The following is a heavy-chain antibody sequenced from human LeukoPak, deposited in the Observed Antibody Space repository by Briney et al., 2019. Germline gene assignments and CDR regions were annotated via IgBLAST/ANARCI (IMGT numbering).Heavy chain of an antibody. CDR3: ARAKHYSDSSGYYALPY. CDR1: GFTFTNYW. Sequence: GGSQRLSCAASGFTFTNYWMSWVRQAPGKGLDWVATIKQDGTEKYYVDSVKGRFTISRDNAKKSLYLQINSLRAEDTAVYYCARAKHYSDSSGYYALPYWGQGTLVTVSS. V-gene: IGHV3-7*01. J-gene: IGHJ4*02. D-gene: IGHD3-22*01. CDR2: IKQDGTEK.